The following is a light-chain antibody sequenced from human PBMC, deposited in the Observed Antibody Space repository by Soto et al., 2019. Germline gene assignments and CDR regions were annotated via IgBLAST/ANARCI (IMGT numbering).Light chain of an antibody. V-gene: IGKV1-33*01. J-gene: IGKJ1*01. Sequence: DIQLTQSPSSLSASVGDRVTITCQASQDISNYLNWYQQKPGKAPKLLIYDAYNLETGVQSRFSGSGSGTDFTLTISSLRPEEFATYYCKQSYSTPRTFGQGTKVDIK. CDR2: DAY. CDR3: KQSYSTPRT. CDR1: QDISNY.